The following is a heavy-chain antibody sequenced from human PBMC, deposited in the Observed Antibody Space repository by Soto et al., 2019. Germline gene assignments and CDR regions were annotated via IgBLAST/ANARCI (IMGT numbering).Heavy chain of an antibody. V-gene: IGHV4-34*01. J-gene: IGHJ4*02. CDR3: AREDYGGNDY. D-gene: IGHD4-17*01. CDR1: GGSFSGYY. CDR2: INHSGST. Sequence: QVQLQQWGAGLLKPSETLSLTCAVYGGSFSGYYWSWIRQPPGKGLEWIGEINHSGSTNYNPSLKSRVTISVDTSKKQFSLKLSSVTAADTAVYYCAREDYGGNDYWGQGTLVTVSS.